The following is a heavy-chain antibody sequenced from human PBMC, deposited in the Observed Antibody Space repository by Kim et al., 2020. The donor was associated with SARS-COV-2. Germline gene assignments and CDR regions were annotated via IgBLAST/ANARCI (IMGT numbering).Heavy chain of an antibody. CDR1: GGTFSSYA. CDR2: IIPIFGTA. J-gene: IGHJ4*02. V-gene: IGHV1-69*13. CDR3: AIYSSGGIFYFDY. D-gene: IGHD6-19*01. Sequence: SVKVSCKASGGTFSSYAISWVRQAPGQGLEWMGGIIPIFGTANYAQKFQGRVTITADEPTSTAYMELSSLRSEDTAVYYCAIYSSGGIFYFDYWGQGTLVTVSS.